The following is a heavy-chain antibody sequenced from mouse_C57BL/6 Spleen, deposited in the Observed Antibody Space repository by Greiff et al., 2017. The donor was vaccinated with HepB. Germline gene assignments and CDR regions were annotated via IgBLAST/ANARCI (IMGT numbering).Heavy chain of an antibody. CDR3: ARHGSSPGAY. V-gene: IGHV1-69*01. D-gene: IGHD1-1*01. J-gene: IGHJ3*01. Sequence: QVQLQQPGAELVMPGASVKLSCKASGYTFTSYWMHWVKQRPGQGLEWIGEIDPSDSYTNYNQKFKGKSTLTVDKSSSTAYMQLSSLTSEDSAVYYSARHGSSPGAYWGQGTLVTVSA. CDR2: IDPSDSYT. CDR1: GYTFTSYW.